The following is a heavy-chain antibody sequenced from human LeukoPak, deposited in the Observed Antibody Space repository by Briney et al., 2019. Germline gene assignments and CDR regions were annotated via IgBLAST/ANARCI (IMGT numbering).Heavy chain of an antibody. CDR1: GYSISSGYY. CDR3: ASGESGLKVDY. CDR2: IYHSGST. Sequence: SETLSLTCTVSGYSISSGYYWGWIRQPPGKGLEWIGSIYHSGSTYYNPSLKSRVTISVDTSKNQFSLKLSSVTAADTAVYYCASGESGLKVDYWGQGTLVTVSS. V-gene: IGHV4-38-2*02. J-gene: IGHJ4*02.